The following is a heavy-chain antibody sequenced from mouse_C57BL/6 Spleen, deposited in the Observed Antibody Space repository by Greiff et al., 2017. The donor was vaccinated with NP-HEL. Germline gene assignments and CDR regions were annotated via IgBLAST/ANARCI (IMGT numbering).Heavy chain of an antibody. J-gene: IGHJ3*01. V-gene: IGHV2-2*01. CDR1: GFSLTSYG. CDR2: IWSGGST. CDR3: ARRYYDYLAWFAY. D-gene: IGHD2-4*01. Sequence: QVQLKESGPGLVQPSQSLSITCTVSGFSLTSYGVHWVRQSPGKGLEWLGVIWSGGSTDYNAAFISRLSISKDNSKSQVFFKMNSLQADDTAIYYCARRYYDYLAWFAYWGQGTLVTVSA.